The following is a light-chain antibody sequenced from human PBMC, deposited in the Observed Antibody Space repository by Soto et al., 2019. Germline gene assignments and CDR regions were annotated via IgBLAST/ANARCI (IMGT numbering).Light chain of an antibody. V-gene: IGLV2-8*01. CDR3: SSYAVRIVV. CDR2: EVS. Sequence: QSVLTQPPSASGSPGQSVTISCTGTSSDVGAYNYVSWYQQHPGKAPKLMIYEVSKRPSGVPDRFSGSKSGNTASLTVSGLQAEDEADYYCSSYAVRIVVFGGGTKLTVL. CDR1: SSDVGAYNY. J-gene: IGLJ2*01.